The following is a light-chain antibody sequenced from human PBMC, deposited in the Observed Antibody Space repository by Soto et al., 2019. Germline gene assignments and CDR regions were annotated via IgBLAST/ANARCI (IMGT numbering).Light chain of an antibody. CDR3: MQGTRWPLT. J-gene: IGKJ4*01. V-gene: IGKV2-30*01. Sequence: DVVMTQSPLSLPVTLGQPASISCRSSQSLVYSDGNTYLTWFQQRPGQSPRRLIYKVSNRDSGVPDRISGSGSGTDFTLKISRVEAEDVGVYYCMQGTRWPLTFGGGTKVEIK. CDR2: KVS. CDR1: QSLVYSDGNTY.